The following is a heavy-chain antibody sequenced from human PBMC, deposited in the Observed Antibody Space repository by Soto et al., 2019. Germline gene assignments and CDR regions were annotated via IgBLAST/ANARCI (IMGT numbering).Heavy chain of an antibody. Sequence: PGGSLRLSCAASGFTFSDYYMSWIRQAPGKGLEWVSYISSSGSTIYYADSVKGRFTISRDNAKNSLYLQMNSLRAEDTAVYYCAREARADIVVVPAASYGMDVWGQGTTVTVSS. D-gene: IGHD2-2*01. CDR1: GFTFSDYY. CDR3: AREARADIVVVPAASYGMDV. J-gene: IGHJ6*02. V-gene: IGHV3-11*01. CDR2: ISSSGSTI.